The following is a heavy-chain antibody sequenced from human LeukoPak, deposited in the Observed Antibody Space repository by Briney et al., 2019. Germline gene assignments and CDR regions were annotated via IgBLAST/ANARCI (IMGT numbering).Heavy chain of an antibody. CDR2: ISTDGSTT. CDR1: GFTFSSYW. V-gene: IGHV3-74*01. Sequence: GGSLRLSCAASGFTFSSYWMHWVRQAPGKGLVWVSRISTDGSTTTYADSVKGRFTISRDNAKNTAYLQMNSLRAEDTALYFCAKRGSGREFDYWGQGTLVTVSS. J-gene: IGHJ4*02. CDR3: AKRGSGREFDY. D-gene: IGHD6-19*01.